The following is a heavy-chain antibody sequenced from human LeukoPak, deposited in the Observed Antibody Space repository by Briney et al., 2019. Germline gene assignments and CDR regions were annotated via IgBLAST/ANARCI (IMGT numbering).Heavy chain of an antibody. CDR3: ASLGGIQLRYFDWWTEYFDY. J-gene: IGHJ4*02. Sequence: SETLSLTCTVSGGSIRGYYWSWIRQPPGKGLEWIGEINHSGSTNYNPSLKSRVTISVDTSKNQFSLKLSSVTAADTAVYYCASLGGIQLRYFDWWTEYFDYWGQGTLVTVSS. CDR1: GGSIRGYY. CDR2: INHSGST. D-gene: IGHD3-9*01. V-gene: IGHV4-34*01.